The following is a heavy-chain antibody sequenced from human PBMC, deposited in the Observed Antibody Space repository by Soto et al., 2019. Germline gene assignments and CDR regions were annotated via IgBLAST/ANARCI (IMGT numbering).Heavy chain of an antibody. D-gene: IGHD4-17*01. V-gene: IGHV3-13*01. CDR2: IGTAYDT. J-gene: IGHJ2*01. CDR3: AREGADAVPAAWSLDF. CDR1: GFIFSRSD. Sequence: EVQLVESGGGLVQPGGSLRLSCAASGFIFSRSDMHWVRQVTGKGLEWVSAIGTAYDTYYADSVKGRFTVSRENGKNSLYLEMNNVRDGATAVYYCAREGADAVPAAWSLDFWGGGTMVTVSS.